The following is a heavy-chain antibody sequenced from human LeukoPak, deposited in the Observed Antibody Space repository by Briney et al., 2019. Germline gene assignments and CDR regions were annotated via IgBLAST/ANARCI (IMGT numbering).Heavy chain of an antibody. J-gene: IGHJ4*02. Sequence: PSETLSLTCAVYGGSFSSYHWSWVRQPPGKGLEWIGYILTSGSTNYNPSLKSRLTISVDTSKNQFTLKVNSVTAADTAVYYCARVRVSGSYLYYFDSWGQGNLVTVSS. CDR2: ILTSGST. D-gene: IGHD1-26*01. CDR1: GGSFSSYH. CDR3: ARVRVSGSYLYYFDS. V-gene: IGHV4-4*09.